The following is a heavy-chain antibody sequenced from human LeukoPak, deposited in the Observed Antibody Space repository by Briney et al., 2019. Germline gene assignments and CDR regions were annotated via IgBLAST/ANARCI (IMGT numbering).Heavy chain of an antibody. CDR2: IVPSDSYT. Sequence: GESLRISCKGSGYRFTSYWISWVRQMPGKGLEWMGRIVPSDSYTDYSPSFHGHATISAEKSISTAYLQWSSLKASDNAMYYCAQSRITGTTDWFDPWGQGTLVTVSS. CDR3: AQSRITGTTDWFDP. J-gene: IGHJ5*02. V-gene: IGHV5-10-1*01. CDR1: GYRFTSYW. D-gene: IGHD1-7*01.